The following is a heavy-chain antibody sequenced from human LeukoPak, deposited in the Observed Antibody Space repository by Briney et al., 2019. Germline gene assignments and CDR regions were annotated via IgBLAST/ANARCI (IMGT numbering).Heavy chain of an antibody. CDR1: GGSISTYY. V-gene: IGHV4-59*01. Sequence: PSETLSLTCTVSGGSISTYYWSWIRQPPGKGLEWIGYIYYIGNTNYNPSLESRVTTSVDTSKNQFSLKLNSVTAADTAVYYCARDRCSGGSCYSDYWGQGTLVTVSS. CDR2: IYYIGNT. D-gene: IGHD2-15*01. CDR3: ARDRCSGGSCYSDY. J-gene: IGHJ4*02.